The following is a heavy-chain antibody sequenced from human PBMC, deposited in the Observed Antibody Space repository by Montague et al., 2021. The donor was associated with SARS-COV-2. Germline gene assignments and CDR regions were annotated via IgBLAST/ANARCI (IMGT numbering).Heavy chain of an antibody. Sequence: SETLSLTCSVSGDSITYFYWSWIWQAQGPGLERVGLIYTWCSAKSNPSLAIRVTISADTSTNHFPLTLRSVTAADAAAYFCARRRQYTQGETFFDSWGQGTLVTVSS. CDR2: IYTWCSA. V-gene: IGHV4-4*08. CDR1: GDSITYFY. CDR3: ARRRQYTQGETFFDS. D-gene: IGHD1-26*01. J-gene: IGHJ4*02.